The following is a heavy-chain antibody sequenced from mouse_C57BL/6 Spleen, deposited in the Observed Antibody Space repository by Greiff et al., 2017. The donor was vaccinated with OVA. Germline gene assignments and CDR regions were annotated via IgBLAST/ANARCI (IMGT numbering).Heavy chain of an antibody. Sequence: EVKLQESGAELVRPGASVKLSCTASGFNIKDYYMHWVKQRPEQGLEWIGRIDPEDGDTEYAPKFQGKATMTADTSSNTAYLQLSSLTSEDTAVYYCTTRYYGSSYDYAMDYWGQGTSVTVSS. D-gene: IGHD1-1*01. V-gene: IGHV14-1*01. CDR1: GFNIKDYY. J-gene: IGHJ4*01. CDR2: IDPEDGDT. CDR3: TTRYYGSSYDYAMDY.